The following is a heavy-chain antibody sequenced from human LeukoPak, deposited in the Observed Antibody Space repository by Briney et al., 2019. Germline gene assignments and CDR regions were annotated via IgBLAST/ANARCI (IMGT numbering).Heavy chain of an antibody. D-gene: IGHD3-3*01. CDR1: GGSFSGYY. V-gene: IGHV4-34*01. J-gene: IGHJ5*02. CDR3: ARRITIFGVVIS. CDR2: INHSGST. Sequence: SETLSLTCAVYGGSFSGYYWSWIRQPPGKGLEWIGEINHSGSTNYNPSLKSRVTISVDTSKNQFSPKLSSVTAADTAVYYCARRITIFGVVISWGQGTLVTVSS.